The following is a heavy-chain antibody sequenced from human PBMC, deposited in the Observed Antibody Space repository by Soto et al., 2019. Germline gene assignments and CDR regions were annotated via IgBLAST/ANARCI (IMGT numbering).Heavy chain of an antibody. D-gene: IGHD3-3*01. CDR1: GGSISSSSYY. V-gene: IGHV4-39*01. J-gene: IGHJ4*02. CDR2: IYYSGST. Sequence: SETLSLTCTVSGGSISSSSYYWGWIRQPPGKGLEWIGSIYYSGSTYYNPSLKSRVTISVDTSKNQFSLKLSSVTAADTAVYYCARRFGGDFWSGKVYYFDYWGQGTLVTVSS. CDR3: ARRFGGDFWSGKVYYFDY.